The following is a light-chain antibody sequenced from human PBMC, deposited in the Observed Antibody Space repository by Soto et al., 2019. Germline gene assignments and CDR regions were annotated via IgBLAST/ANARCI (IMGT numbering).Light chain of an antibody. J-gene: IGKJ3*01. V-gene: IGKV1-9*01. CDR2: AAS. CDR1: QGVTSY. Sequence: IQLTQSPSSLSASVGDRVTITCRASQGVTSYLAWYQQKPGKAPKLLIYAASTLQSGVPSRFSGSGSVTDFTLTISSLQTEDFATYYFLQLNTYPFTFGPGTKVEIK. CDR3: LQLNTYPFT.